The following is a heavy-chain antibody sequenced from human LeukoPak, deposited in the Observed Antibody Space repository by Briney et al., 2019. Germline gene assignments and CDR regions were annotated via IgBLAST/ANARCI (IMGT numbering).Heavy chain of an antibody. D-gene: IGHD1-26*01. J-gene: IGHJ4*02. CDR3: ARVEHWELTFDY. CDR1: GFTFSSYS. V-gene: IGHV3-21*01. Sequence: GGSLRLSCAASGFTFSSYSMNWVRQAPGKGLEWVSSISSSSSYIYYADSVKGRFTISRDNAKNSLSLQMHSLRAEDTAVYYCARVEHWELTFDYWGQGTLVTVSS. CDR2: ISSSSSYI.